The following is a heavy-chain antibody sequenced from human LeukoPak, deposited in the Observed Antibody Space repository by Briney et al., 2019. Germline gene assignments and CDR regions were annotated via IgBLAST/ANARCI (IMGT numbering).Heavy chain of an antibody. V-gene: IGHV3-66*02. CDR1: GFTVSSNY. CDR3: ARLGGEQLVRYYQYYMDV. CDR2: IYSYGST. J-gene: IGHJ6*03. D-gene: IGHD6-6*01. Sequence: GGSLRLSCAASGFTVSSNYMSWVRQAPGKGLEGVSVIYSYGSTYYADSVKGRFTISRDNSKNTLYLQMNSLRVEDTAVYYCARLGGEQLVRYYQYYMDVWGKGTTVTVSS.